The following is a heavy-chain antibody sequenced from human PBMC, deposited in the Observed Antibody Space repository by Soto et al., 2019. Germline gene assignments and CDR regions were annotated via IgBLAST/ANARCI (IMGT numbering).Heavy chain of an antibody. Sequence: QVQLQESGPGLVKPSETLSLTCTVSGDSLGNYYWFWIRQPVGKGLEWIGHVSSSGNNNANPTLNKRASMSIDTSKNQFPLRLRSVTAADTAVYSCARADYEILTGSNAMDVWGQGTTVTVSS. J-gene: IGHJ6*02. CDR1: GDSLGNYY. CDR3: ARADYEILTGSNAMDV. CDR2: VSSSGNN. D-gene: IGHD3-9*01. V-gene: IGHV4-4*07.